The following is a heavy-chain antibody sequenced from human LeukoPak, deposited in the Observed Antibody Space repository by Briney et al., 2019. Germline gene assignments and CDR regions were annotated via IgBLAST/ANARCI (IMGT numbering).Heavy chain of an antibody. V-gene: IGHV3-21*05. D-gene: IGHD3-16*02. CDR3: ARGSHSNIVPSYFDY. Sequence: GGSLRLSCAASGFTFYSYAMSWVRQAPGKGLEWVSYISSTTIYTNYADSVEGRFTISRDNAKNSLYLQMNSLRAEDTAVYYCARGSHSNIVPSYFDYWGQGTLVTVSS. CDR2: ISSTTIYT. J-gene: IGHJ4*02. CDR1: GFTFYSYA.